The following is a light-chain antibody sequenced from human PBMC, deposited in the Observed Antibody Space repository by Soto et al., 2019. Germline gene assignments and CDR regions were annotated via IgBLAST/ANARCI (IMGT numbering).Light chain of an antibody. CDR1: QGVSNN. V-gene: IGKV3-15*01. CDR3: KKYNNWPPMYT. CDR2: EAS. J-gene: IGKJ2*01. Sequence: EIVMTQSPATLPVSPGERVTLSCRTSQGVSNNLAWYQQKPGQAPRLLMYEASTRAPSNPTRISGSGSGTEFTLTISNLQSKDLAVYYCKKYNNWPPMYTFGQGTKLEIK.